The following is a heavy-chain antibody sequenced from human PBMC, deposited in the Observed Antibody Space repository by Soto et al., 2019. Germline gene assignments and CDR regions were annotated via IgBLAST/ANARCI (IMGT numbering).Heavy chain of an antibody. Sequence: SETLSLTCTVSGGSISSYYWSWIRQPPGKGLEWIGYIYYSGSTNYNPSPKSRVTISVVTSKNQSSLKLSSVTAADTAVYYCAHIRPNDYYYMGVWGKGTTVTVSS. J-gene: IGHJ6*03. CDR1: GGSISSYY. CDR2: IYYSGST. D-gene: IGHD2-21*01. V-gene: IGHV4-59*01. CDR3: AHIRPNDYYYMGV.